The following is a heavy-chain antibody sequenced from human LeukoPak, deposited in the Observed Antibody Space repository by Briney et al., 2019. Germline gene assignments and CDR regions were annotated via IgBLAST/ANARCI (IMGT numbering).Heavy chain of an antibody. CDR2: IYYDGSKT. CDR3: AGGAGSSSSDPPLDY. J-gene: IGHJ4*02. CDR1: GFTFSNYG. Sequence: PGRSLRLSCPASGFTFSNYGMHWVRPAPGKGLEWLTLIYYDGSKTYYADSVRGRFTISRDNSKNTQYLQMNSLIVEDTAVYYCAGGAGSSSSDPPLDYWGQGTQVTVSS. D-gene: IGHD6-6*01. V-gene: IGHV3-33*01.